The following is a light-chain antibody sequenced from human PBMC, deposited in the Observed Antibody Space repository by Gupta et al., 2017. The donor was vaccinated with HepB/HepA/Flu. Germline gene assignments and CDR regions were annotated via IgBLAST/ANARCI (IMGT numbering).Light chain of an antibody. CDR1: SSNIGSNY. CDR3: ATWDDSLSGYV. CDR2: RNN. J-gene: IGLJ1*01. V-gene: IGLV1-47*01. Sequence: QSVLTQPPSASGTPGQRVTISCSGSSSNIGSNYVYWYQQFPGTAPKLLIYRNNQRPLGVPDRFSGSKSGTSASLAISGLRSDDEADYYCATWDDSLSGYVFGNGTNVTVL.